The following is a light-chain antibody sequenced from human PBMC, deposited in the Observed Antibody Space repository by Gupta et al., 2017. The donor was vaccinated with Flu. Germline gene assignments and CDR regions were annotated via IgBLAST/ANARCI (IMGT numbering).Light chain of an antibody. CDR1: QDISNY. CDR2: DAS. Sequence: DIQLTPSPSSLSASVGDRVTITCQASQDISNYLNWYQQKPGKAPKLLIYDASNLETGVPSRFSGSGSGTDFTFPISSLQPEDIATYYCQHYDNLSLAFGGGTKVEIK. CDR3: QHYDNLSLA. V-gene: IGKV1-33*01. J-gene: IGKJ4*01.